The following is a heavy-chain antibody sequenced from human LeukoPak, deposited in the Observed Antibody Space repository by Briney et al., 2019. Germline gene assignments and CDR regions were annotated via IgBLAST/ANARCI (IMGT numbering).Heavy chain of an antibody. D-gene: IGHD1-26*01. Sequence: PGGSLRLSCAASGFTFNNYAMSWVRQAPGKGLEWVSGISGSGGTTYYADSVTGRFTISRDTSKNTLYLQVNSLRAEDTAVYHCAKGSSPFDYWGQGTLVTVSS. CDR2: ISGSGGTT. CDR1: GFTFNNYA. V-gene: IGHV3-23*01. CDR3: AKGSSPFDY. J-gene: IGHJ4*02.